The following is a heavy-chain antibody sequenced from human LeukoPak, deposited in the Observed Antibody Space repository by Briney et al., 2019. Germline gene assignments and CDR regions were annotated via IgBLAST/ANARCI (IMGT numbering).Heavy chain of an antibody. V-gene: IGHV4-59*08. CDR1: GGSINSYY. CDR2: IYYSGST. Sequence: SETLSLTCTVSGGSINSYYWSWIRQPPGKGLEWIGYIYYSGSTNYNPSLKSRVTISVDTSKNQFSLKLSSVTAADTAVYYCARLETWIGAFDIWGQGTMVTVSS. D-gene: IGHD5-24*01. CDR3: ARLETWIGAFDI. J-gene: IGHJ3*02.